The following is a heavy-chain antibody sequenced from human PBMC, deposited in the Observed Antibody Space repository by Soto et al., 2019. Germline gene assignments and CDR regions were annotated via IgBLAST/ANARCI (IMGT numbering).Heavy chain of an antibody. D-gene: IGHD6-13*01. Sequence: QVQLQESGPGLVRPSKTLSLTCTVSGGSISSGDYYWSWIRQHPGRGLECIGYVYYSGTTFYNPSLKSRLTISVDTSKNQFDLRLGSVTAADTAVYYCAREMFSRTWYPGDWGQGTLVTVSS. V-gene: IGHV4-31*03. CDR3: AREMFSRTWYPGD. CDR2: VYYSGTT. J-gene: IGHJ4*02. CDR1: GGSISSGDYY.